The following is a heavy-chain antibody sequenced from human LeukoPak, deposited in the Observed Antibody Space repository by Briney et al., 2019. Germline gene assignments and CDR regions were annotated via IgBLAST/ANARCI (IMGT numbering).Heavy chain of an antibody. CDR3: ARCLDDFWTGLISYYFDS. D-gene: IGHD3/OR15-3a*01. CDR2: IYPGDSDT. Sequence: GESLKISCKGSGYSFTKYWIGLVRQMPGKGVGWMGIIYPGDSDTRYSPSFQGQVTISADESISTAYLQWSSLKASDTAMYYCARCLDDFWTGLISYYFDSWGQGTLVTVSS. V-gene: IGHV5-51*01. J-gene: IGHJ4*02. CDR1: GYSFTKYW.